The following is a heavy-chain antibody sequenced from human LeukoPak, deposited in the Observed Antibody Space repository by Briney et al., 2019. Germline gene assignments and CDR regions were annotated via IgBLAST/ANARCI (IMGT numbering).Heavy chain of an antibody. Sequence: GGSLRLSCAATGFTFSRYGMHWVRQAPGKGLEWVSVTSGSGGSTYYGDSVKGRFTISRDNSKNTLYMQMNSLRAEDTAVYYCAKGRGYNYWDGFDIWGQGTMVTVSS. V-gene: IGHV3-23*01. CDR2: TSGSGGST. CDR3: AKGRGYNYWDGFDI. J-gene: IGHJ3*02. D-gene: IGHD5-24*01. CDR1: GFTFSRYG.